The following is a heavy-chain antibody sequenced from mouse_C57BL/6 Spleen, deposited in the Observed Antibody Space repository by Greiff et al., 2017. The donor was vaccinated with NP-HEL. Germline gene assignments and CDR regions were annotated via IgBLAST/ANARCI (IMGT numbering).Heavy chain of an antibody. CDR3: AREGGYYGVMDY. D-gene: IGHD1-2*01. CDR2: IWNGGGT. V-gene: IGHV2-9-1*01. Sequence: VKVVESGPGLVAPSQSLSITCTVSGFSLTSYAISWVRQPPGKGLEWLGVIWNGGGTNYNSALKSRLSICKDNSKSQVFLKMNSLQTDDTARYYCAREGGYYGVMDYWGQGTSVTVSS. J-gene: IGHJ4*01. CDR1: GFSLTSYA.